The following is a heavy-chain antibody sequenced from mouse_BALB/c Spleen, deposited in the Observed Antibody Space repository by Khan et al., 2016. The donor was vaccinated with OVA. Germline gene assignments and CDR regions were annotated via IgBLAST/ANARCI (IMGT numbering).Heavy chain of an antibody. CDR1: GYTFTNFG. CDR3: ARHPYFTDTMAY. CDR2: INTYSGEP. D-gene: IGHD2-10*01. J-gene: IGHJ4*01. V-gene: IGHV9-3-1*01. Sequence: QIQLVQSGPELKKPGETVKVSCKASGYTFTNFGMNWVKQAPGQGLEWIGWINTYSGEPTYADDFKGRFAFSLETSSSTAYLQLNNLKNEDTATYVCARHPYFTDTMAYWGQGTSVTVSS.